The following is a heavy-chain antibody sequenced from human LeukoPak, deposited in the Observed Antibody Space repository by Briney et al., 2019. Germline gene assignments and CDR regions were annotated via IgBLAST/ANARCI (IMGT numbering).Heavy chain of an antibody. CDR3: ARVHLRYFDWYAGGGYYFDY. CDR2: IIPIFGTA. V-gene: IGHV1-69*05. J-gene: IGHJ4*02. D-gene: IGHD3-9*01. CDR1: GGTFSSYA. Sequence: GASVKVSFEASGGTFSSYAISWVRQAPGQGLEWMGGIIPIFGTANYAQKFQGRVTITTDESTSTAYMELSSLRSEDTAVYYCARVHLRYFDWYAGGGYYFDYWGQGTLVTVSS.